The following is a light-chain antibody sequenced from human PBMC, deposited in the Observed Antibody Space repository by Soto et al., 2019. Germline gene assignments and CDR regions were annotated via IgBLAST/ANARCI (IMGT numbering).Light chain of an antibody. V-gene: IGKV3-15*01. CDR3: QQYNNWLT. Sequence: EIVMTQSPATLSVSPGERVTLSCRARESIDFNLAWYQQKPGQAPRLLIYGASNRATGIPDRFSGSGSGTEFTLTISSLQSEDFALYYCQQYNNWLTFGGGTKVDIK. CDR2: GAS. CDR1: ESIDFN. J-gene: IGKJ4*01.